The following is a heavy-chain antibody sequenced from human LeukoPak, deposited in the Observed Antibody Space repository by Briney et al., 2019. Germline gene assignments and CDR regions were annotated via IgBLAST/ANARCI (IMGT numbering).Heavy chain of an antibody. Sequence: ASVKVSCKASGGTFSSYAISWVRQAPGQGLEWMGRLIPIFGTANYAQKFQGRVTITTDESTSTAYMELSSLRSEDTAVYYCARDYSLSYYYYMDVWGKGTTVTVSS. CDR1: GGTFSSYA. CDR3: ARDYSLSYYYYMDV. CDR2: LIPIFGTA. V-gene: IGHV1-69*05. J-gene: IGHJ6*03. D-gene: IGHD4-11*01.